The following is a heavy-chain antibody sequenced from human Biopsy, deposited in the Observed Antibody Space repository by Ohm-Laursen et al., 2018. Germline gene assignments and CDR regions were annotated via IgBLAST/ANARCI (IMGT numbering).Heavy chain of an antibody. CDR3: AKDQGYYYDRSVYYYFDY. CDR2: ISSDGSSV. CDR1: GFTLSTYW. Sequence: SLRLSCSASGFTLSTYWMHWVRQVPGKGLVWVSRISSDGSSVSYADSVEGRLTVSRDNAKNTLYLQMNSLRAEDTAVYYCAKDQGYYYDRSVYYYFDYWGQGTLVTVSS. V-gene: IGHV3-74*01. J-gene: IGHJ4*02. D-gene: IGHD3-22*01.